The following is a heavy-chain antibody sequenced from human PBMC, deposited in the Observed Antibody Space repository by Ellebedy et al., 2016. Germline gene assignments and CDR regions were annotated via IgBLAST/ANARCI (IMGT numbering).Heavy chain of an antibody. CDR3: ARGRAYCGGDCYSKGWFDP. V-gene: IGHV4-39*01. D-gene: IGHD2-21*01. CDR1: GGSISSSSYY. J-gene: IGHJ5*02. CDR2: IYYSGST. Sequence: SETLSLXXTVSGGSISSSSYYWGWIRQPPGKGLEWIGSIYYSGSTYYNPSLKSRVTISVDTSKNQFSLKLSSVTAADTAVYYCARGRAYCGGDCYSKGWFDPWGQGTLVTVSS.